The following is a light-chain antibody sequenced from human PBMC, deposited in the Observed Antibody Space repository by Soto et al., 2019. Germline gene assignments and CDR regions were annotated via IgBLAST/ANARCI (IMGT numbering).Light chain of an antibody. V-gene: IGKV1-27*01. J-gene: IGKJ3*01. CDR1: QGISSY. Sequence: DIQLSQSPSSLTASVGDRVTISSRVSQGISSYLNWYRQTPGKVPKFXISSASDLQSGVPSRFFGSGAGTECAPAISSLQPEDVATDYGRRTYNAPFTFRPGTKVDIK. CDR2: SAS. CDR3: RRTYNAPFT.